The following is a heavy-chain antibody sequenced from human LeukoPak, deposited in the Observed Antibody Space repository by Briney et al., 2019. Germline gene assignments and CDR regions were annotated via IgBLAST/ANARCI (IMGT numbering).Heavy chain of an antibody. V-gene: IGHV4-59*01. CDR1: GGSISSYY. D-gene: IGHD6-13*01. CDR2: IYYSGST. J-gene: IGHJ4*02. CDR3: ARGKRAAAGSFDY. Sequence: PSETLSLTCTVSGGSISSYYWSWIRQPSGKGLEWIGYIYYSGSTNYNPSLKSRVTISVDTSKNRFSLKLSSVTAADTAVYYCARGKRAAAGSFDYWGQGTLVTVSS.